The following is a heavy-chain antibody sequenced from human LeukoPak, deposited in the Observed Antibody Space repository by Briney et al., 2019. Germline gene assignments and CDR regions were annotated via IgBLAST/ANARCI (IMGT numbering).Heavy chain of an antibody. D-gene: IGHD2-8*01. CDR2: IYYSGTA. V-gene: IGHV4-31*03. Sequence: SETLSLTCTVSGGSISSGDFYWSWVRQHPEKGLEWIGYIYYSGTAYYNPSLKSRVTMSVDTSKNQFSLKLDSVTAADTAVYYCARFTNAHGVKFDYWGQGTLVTVSS. CDR3: ARFTNAHGVKFDY. J-gene: IGHJ4*02. CDR1: GGSISSGDFY.